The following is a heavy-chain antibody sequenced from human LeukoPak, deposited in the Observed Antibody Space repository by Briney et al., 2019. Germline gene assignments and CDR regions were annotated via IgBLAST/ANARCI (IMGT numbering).Heavy chain of an antibody. V-gene: IGHV4-34*01. Sequence: SETLSLTCAVYGGSFSGYYWSWIRQPPGKGLEWIGEINHSGSTNYNPSLKSRVTISVDTSKNQFSLKLSSVTAADTAVYYCARVGSVAAVGDYWGQGTLVTVSS. CDR2: INHSGST. CDR1: GGSFSGYY. D-gene: IGHD6-19*01. CDR3: ARVGSVAAVGDY. J-gene: IGHJ4*02.